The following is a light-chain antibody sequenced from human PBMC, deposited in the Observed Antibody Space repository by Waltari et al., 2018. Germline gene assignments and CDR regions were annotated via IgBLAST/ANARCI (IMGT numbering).Light chain of an antibody. Sequence: QSALTQPASVSGSPGQSITISCTGTSSDVGGYHYVSWYQQHPGKAPKLMIYEVSHRPSGVSNRFSGSKSGNTASLTISGLQAEDEADYYCSSYTSSSTIGVFGGGTKLTVL. V-gene: IGLV2-14*01. CDR1: SSDVGGYHY. CDR2: EVS. CDR3: SSYTSSSTIGV. J-gene: IGLJ3*02.